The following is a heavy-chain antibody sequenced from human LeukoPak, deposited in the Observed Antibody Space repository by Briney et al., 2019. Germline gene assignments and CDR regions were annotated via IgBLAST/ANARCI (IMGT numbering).Heavy chain of an antibody. CDR3: ARGQVLRFLEWPYYFDY. J-gene: IGHJ4*02. CDR2: ISYDGSNK. D-gene: IGHD3-3*01. V-gene: IGHV3-30-3*01. CDR1: GFTFSSYA. Sequence: PGRSLRLSCAASGFTFSSYAMHWVRQAPGKGLEWVAVISYDGSNKYYADSVKGRFTISRDNSKNTLYLQMNSLRAEDTAVYYCARGQVLRFLEWPYYFDYWGQGTLVTVSS.